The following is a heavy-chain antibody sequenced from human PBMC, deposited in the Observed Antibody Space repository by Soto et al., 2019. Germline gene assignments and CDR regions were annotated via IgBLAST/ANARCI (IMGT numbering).Heavy chain of an antibody. Sequence: ASVKVSCEASGDAFTGCYMQWVRQAPGQGLEWMGWINPNSGGTNYAQKFQGWVTMTRDTSISTAYMELSRLRSDDTAVYYCASPIGIAVAGTEPDHYGMDVWGQGTTVTVSS. CDR2: INPNSGGT. CDR3: ASPIGIAVAGTEPDHYGMDV. J-gene: IGHJ6*02. V-gene: IGHV1-2*04. D-gene: IGHD6-19*01. CDR1: GDAFTGCY.